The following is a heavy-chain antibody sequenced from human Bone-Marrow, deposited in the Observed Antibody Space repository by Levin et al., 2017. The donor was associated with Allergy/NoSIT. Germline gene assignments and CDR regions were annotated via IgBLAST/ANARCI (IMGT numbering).Heavy chain of an antibody. V-gene: IGHV6-1*01. J-gene: IGHJ6*02. CDR3: ALTAPPKPKDIVVVPNYRDGMDV. CDR1: GDSVSSNSAA. Sequence: SQTLSLTCAISGDSVSSNSAAWNWIRQSPSRGLEWLGRTYYRSKWYNDYAVSVKSRITINPDTSKNQFSLQLNSVTPEDTAVYYCALTAPPKPKDIVVVPNYRDGMDVWGQGTTVTVSS. CDR2: TYYRSKWYN. D-gene: IGHD2-2*01.